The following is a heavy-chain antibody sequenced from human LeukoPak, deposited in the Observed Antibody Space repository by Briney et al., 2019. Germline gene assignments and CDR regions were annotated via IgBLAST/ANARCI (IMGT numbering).Heavy chain of an antibody. V-gene: IGHV4-61*02. CDR3: ASNGDSDAFDI. Sequence: SETLSLTCTVSGDSISSGDYYWSWIRQPAGKGLEWIGRISSSGSTNYNPSLKSRVTISVDTSKNQFSLKLSSVTAADTAVYYCASNGDSDAFDIWGQGTMVTVSS. CDR2: ISSSGST. D-gene: IGHD4-17*01. CDR1: GDSISSGDYY. J-gene: IGHJ3*02.